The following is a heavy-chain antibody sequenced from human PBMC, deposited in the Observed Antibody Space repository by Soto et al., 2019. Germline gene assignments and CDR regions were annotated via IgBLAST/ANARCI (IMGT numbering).Heavy chain of an antibody. J-gene: IGHJ6*02. CDR1: GFTFSSFG. CDR2: IWYDGSKK. D-gene: IGHD3-3*01. CDR3: ARDASYYSLWSGYYPSRNGMDV. V-gene: IGHV3-33*01. Sequence: QVQVVESGGGVVQPGRSLRLSCAASGFTFSSFGMHWVRQAPGKGLEWVSLIWYDGSKKSYGDSVNGQFTISRDNSRNTVYLQMNSLRADDTDVYYCARDASYYSLWSGYYPSRNGMDVWGQGTTVTVSS.